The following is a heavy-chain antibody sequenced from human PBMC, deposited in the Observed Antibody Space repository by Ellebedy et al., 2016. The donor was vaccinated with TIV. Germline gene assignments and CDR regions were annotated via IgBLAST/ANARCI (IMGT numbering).Heavy chain of an antibody. V-gene: IGHV3-7*03. D-gene: IGHD6-6*01. J-gene: IGHJ5*01. CDR2: INRDGSAK. CDR3: GRRGTYVADRGLDS. CDR1: GFTFSDYW. Sequence: HGGSLRLSCAASGFTFSDYWMSWVRQAPGKGLQWVANINRDGSAKHYLESLKGRFTISRENAKNSLNLQLNSLRVEDGAVYYCGRRGTYVADRGLDSWGQGTLVTVSS.